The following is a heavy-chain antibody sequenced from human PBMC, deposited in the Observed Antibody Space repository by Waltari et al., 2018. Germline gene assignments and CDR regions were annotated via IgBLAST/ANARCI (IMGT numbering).Heavy chain of an antibody. Sequence: QVTLQQSGPGLLKPSETLSLTCTVSGGSFPNAYWSWIRQPPGKGLEWIGYISVSGGTNYNPSLQSRVTMSADTSENQISLTLTSVTAADTAVYYCARSWSAHYYYYIDVWGKGTTVTVSS. D-gene: IGHD1-26*01. CDR2: ISVSGGT. J-gene: IGHJ6*03. V-gene: IGHV4-4*09. CDR1: GGSFPNAY. CDR3: ARSWSAHYYYYIDV.